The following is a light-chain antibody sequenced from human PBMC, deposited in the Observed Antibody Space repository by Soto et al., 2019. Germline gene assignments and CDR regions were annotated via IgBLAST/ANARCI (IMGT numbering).Light chain of an antibody. J-gene: IGKJ4*01. Sequence: EIVLTQSPATLSFSPGERATLSCRASQSVDNYLVWYQQKPGQAPRLLIYDASSRATGIPARFSGSGSGTDFSLTITSLETEDFAVYYCPQRTNWPLTFGGGTKLEIK. CDR3: PQRTNWPLT. CDR1: QSVDNY. V-gene: IGKV3-11*01. CDR2: DAS.